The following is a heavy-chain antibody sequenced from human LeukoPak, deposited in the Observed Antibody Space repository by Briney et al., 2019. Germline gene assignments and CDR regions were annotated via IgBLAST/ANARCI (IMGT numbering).Heavy chain of an antibody. CDR1: GGSISSYY. V-gene: IGHV4-59*01. J-gene: IGHJ4*02. CDR2: IYYSGST. Sequence: SETLSLTCTVSGGSISSYYWSWIRQPPGKGLEWIGYIYYSGSTSYNPSLKSRVTISVDTSKNQFSLKLSSVTAADTAVYYCARSGGMGYFDYWGQGTLVTVSS. CDR3: ARSGGMGYFDY.